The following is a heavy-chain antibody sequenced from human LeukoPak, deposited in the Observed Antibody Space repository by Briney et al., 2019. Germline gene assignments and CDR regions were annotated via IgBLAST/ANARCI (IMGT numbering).Heavy chain of an antibody. V-gene: IGHV1-3*03. CDR3: ARTYRGYSYGSGYYYMDV. J-gene: IGHJ6*03. CDR2: INAGNGNT. CDR1: GYTFTSYA. Sequence: ASVKVSCKASGYTFTSYAMHWVRQAPGQRLEWMGWINAGNGNTKYSQEFQGRVTITRDTSASTAYMELSSLRSEDMAVYYCARTYRGYSYGSGYYYMDVWGKGTTVTVSS. D-gene: IGHD5-18*01.